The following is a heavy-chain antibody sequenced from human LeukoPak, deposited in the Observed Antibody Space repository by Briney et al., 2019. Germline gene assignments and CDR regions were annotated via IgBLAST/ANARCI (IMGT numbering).Heavy chain of an antibody. D-gene: IGHD2-15*01. J-gene: IGHJ4*02. CDR2: IDGSGGST. Sequence: PGGSLRLSCAASGFTFSSYAMSWVRQAPGKGLEWVSAIDGSGGSTYYADSVKGRFTISRDNSKHTLYLQMNSLRAEDTALYYCAKDPFRARISTPDYWGQGTLVTVSS. CDR3: AKDPFRARISTPDY. CDR1: GFTFSSYA. V-gene: IGHV3-23*01.